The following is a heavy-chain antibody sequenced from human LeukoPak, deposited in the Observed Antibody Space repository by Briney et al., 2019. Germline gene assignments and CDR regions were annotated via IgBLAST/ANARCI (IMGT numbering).Heavy chain of an antibody. J-gene: IGHJ4*02. CDR2: IISRGDTT. V-gene: IGHV3-48*04. CDR1: GFTFNAYS. CDR3: ARGRGYCTGVSCDIDY. Sequence: GGSLRLSRAASGFTFNAYSMNWVRQAPGKGLEWVSNIISRGDTTHYAASVKGRFTISRDNAKNSVFLHLNSLRGDDTAVYYCARGRGYCTGVSCDIDYWGQGTLVTVSS. D-gene: IGHD2-8*02.